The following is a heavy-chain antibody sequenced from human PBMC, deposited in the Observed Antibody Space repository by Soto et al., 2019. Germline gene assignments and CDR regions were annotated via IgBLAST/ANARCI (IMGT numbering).Heavy chain of an antibody. J-gene: IGHJ4*02. Sequence: SVKVSCKASGGTFSSYAISWVRQAPEQGLEWMGGIIPIFGTANYAQKFQGRVTITADESTSTAYMELSSLRSEDTAVYYCARDFSGYGQAFDYWGQGTLVTVSS. D-gene: IGHD3-22*01. CDR2: IIPIFGTA. V-gene: IGHV1-69*13. CDR1: GGTFSSYA. CDR3: ARDFSGYGQAFDY.